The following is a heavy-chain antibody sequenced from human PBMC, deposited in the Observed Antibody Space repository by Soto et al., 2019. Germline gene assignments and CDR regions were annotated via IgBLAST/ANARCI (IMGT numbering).Heavy chain of an antibody. J-gene: IGHJ4*02. V-gene: IGHV1-3*01. CDR1: GYNVTNYA. D-gene: IGHD2-2*01. CDR3: ARSSTNSAAGHDY. CDR2: IKSGDGNT. Sequence: ASVKVSCKASGYNVTNYAIHWVRQAPGQRLEWMGWIKSGDGNTKYSQKFQDRVTITRDTSASTVNMELSSLTSEDTAVYYCARSSTNSAAGHDYWGKVTLGTISS.